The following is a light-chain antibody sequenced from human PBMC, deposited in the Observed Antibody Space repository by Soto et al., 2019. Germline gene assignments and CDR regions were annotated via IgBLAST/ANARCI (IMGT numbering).Light chain of an antibody. CDR1: QSISSW. V-gene: IGKV1-5*03. Sequence: DIQMTQSPSTLSASVGDRVTITCRASQSISSWLAWYQQKPGKAPKLLIYKASSLESGVPSRFSGSGFGTEFTLTISSLQPDDFATYYCQQYNTFGQGTKVEIK. CDR2: KAS. J-gene: IGKJ1*01. CDR3: QQYNT.